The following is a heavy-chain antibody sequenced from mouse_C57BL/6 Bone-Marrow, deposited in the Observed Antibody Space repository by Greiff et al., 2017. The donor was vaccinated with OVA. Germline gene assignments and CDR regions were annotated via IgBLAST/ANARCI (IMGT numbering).Heavy chain of an antibody. V-gene: IGHV3-6*01. CDR3: ARGYYGPFAY. J-gene: IGHJ3*01. CDR1: GYSITSGYY. Sequence: EVKLMESGPGLVKPSQSLSLTCSVTGYSITSGYYWNWIRQFPGNKLEWMGYISYDGSNNYNPSLKNRISITRDTSKNQFFLKLNSVTTEDTATYYCARGYYGPFAYWGQGTLVTVSA. CDR2: ISYDGSN. D-gene: IGHD2-1*01.